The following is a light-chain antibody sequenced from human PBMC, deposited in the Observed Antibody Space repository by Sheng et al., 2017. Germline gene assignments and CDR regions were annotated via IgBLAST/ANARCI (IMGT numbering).Light chain of an antibody. V-gene: IGKV3-15*01. Sequence: EIVMTQSPATLSVSPGERATLSCRASQSVSSNLAWYQQKPGQAPRLLIYGASTRATGIPARFSGSGSGTEFTLTISSLQSEDFAVYYCQQYNNWPPLTFGQGDQGR. CDR1: QSVSSN. CDR2: GAS. CDR3: QQYNNWPPLT. J-gene: IGKJ1*01.